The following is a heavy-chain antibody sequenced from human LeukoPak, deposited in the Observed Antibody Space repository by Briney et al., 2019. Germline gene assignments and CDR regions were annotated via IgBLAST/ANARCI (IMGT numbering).Heavy chain of an antibody. CDR1: GYTFTSYG. V-gene: IGHV1-18*01. J-gene: IGHJ4*02. D-gene: IGHD3-22*01. Sequence: ASVKVSCKASGYTFTSYGISWVRQAPGQGLEWMGWISAYNGNTNYAQKLQGRVTMTTDTSTSTAYMELRSLRSDDTAVYYCARAYYYDSSGYYWVAYFDYWGQGTLVTVSS. CDR3: ARAYYYDSSGYYWVAYFDY. CDR2: ISAYNGNT.